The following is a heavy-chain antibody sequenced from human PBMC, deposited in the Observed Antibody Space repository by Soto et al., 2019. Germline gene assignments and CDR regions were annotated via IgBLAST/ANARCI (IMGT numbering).Heavy chain of an antibody. Sequence: QVQLVQAGAEVKKPGASVKVSCKASGYTFITYGVSWVRQAPGQGLDWLGWISTYNGNTRYAERLQGRVTMTTDTTKNTASMALRNLRYDDTAVYYCARGPTAYYDNSANYFWDYWGQGTLVTVSS. J-gene: IGHJ4*02. CDR3: ARGPTAYYDNSANYFWDY. CDR1: GYTFITYG. CDR2: ISTYNGNT. V-gene: IGHV1-18*01. D-gene: IGHD3-22*01.